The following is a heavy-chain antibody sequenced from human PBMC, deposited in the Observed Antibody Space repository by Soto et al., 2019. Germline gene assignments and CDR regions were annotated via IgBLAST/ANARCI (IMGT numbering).Heavy chain of an antibody. D-gene: IGHD2-2*01. J-gene: IGHJ4*02. V-gene: IGHV4-31*03. Sequence: QVQLQESGPGLVKPSQTLSLTCTVSGGSISSGGYYWSWIRQHSGKGLEWIGYIYYSGSTYYNPSLKSRVTISVDTSKNQFSLKLSSVTAADTAVYYCARVTDIVVVPAANKRYYFDYWGQGTLVTVSS. CDR1: GGSISSGGYY. CDR2: IYYSGST. CDR3: ARVTDIVVVPAANKRYYFDY.